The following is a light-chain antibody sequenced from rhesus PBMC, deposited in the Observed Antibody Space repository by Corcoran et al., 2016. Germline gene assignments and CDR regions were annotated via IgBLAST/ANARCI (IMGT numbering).Light chain of an antibody. CDR3: QVCDTSRYQYI. CDR1: NIGNNH. Sequence: SYDLTQPPSVSVSTGQTARITCGGDNIGNNHVHWYQQKPPQAPLLVIYFADERPSGIPERVSGSKSATTATLTISGVEAVDEADYFCQVCDTSRYQYIFGGGTRLTVL. CDR2: FAD. J-gene: IGLJ1*01. V-gene: IGLV3-44*01.